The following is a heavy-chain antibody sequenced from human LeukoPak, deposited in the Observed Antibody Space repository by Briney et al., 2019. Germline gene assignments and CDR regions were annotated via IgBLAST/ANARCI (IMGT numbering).Heavy chain of an antibody. CDR2: ISQNGDP. CDR1: GASIESYY. Sequence: PSETLSLACSVSGASIESYYWSWVRQPPGKGLEWMGFISQNGDPYYTPSLKSGLTISRDTSEKYISLILSSVTAADTAVYYCTRHDVVPVMGHGLAGGGQGTTVTGSS. D-gene: IGHD2-2*01. J-gene: IGHJ6*02. V-gene: IGHV4-59*08. CDR3: TRHDVVPVMGHGLAG.